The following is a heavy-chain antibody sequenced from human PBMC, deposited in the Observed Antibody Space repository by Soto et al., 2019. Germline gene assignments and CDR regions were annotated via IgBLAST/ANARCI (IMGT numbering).Heavy chain of an antibody. Sequence: ASVKVSCKASGGTLSSYAISWVRQAPGQGLEWMGWINAYNGNTNYAQNLQGRLTLTTDTSTTTAYMELRSLGSDDTAVYFCERHSTWLLLSDYWGQGTLVTVSS. CDR3: ERHSTWLLLSDY. CDR2: INAYNGNT. D-gene: IGHD3-22*01. V-gene: IGHV1-18*01. CDR1: GGTLSSYA. J-gene: IGHJ4*02.